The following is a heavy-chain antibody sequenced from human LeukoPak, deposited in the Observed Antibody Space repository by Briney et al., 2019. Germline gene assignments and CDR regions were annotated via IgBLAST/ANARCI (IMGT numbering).Heavy chain of an antibody. D-gene: IGHD4-11*01. CDR1: GFTFSSYE. Sequence: GSLRLSCAASGFTFSSYEMNWVRQAPGKGLEWIGYIYYSGSTNYNPSLKSRVTISVDTSKNHFSLKLSSVTAADTAVYYCARAINDYSNYEVLTDNWFDPWGQGTLVTVSS. CDR3: ARAINDYSNYEVLTDNWFDP. J-gene: IGHJ5*02. V-gene: IGHV4-59*01. CDR2: IYYSGST.